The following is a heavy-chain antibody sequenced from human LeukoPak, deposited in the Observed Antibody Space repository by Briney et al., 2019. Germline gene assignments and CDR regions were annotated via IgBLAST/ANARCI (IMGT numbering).Heavy chain of an antibody. Sequence: TGGSLRLSCAASGFTFRNYAMSWVRQTPGKGLEWVSVISGGGGSTHVADSVKGRFTISRDNSKNTLFLQMNSLRAEETAVYYCALLGGGIISFDCWGQGTLVTVSS. V-gene: IGHV3-23*01. J-gene: IGHJ4*02. CDR2: ISGGGGST. CDR3: ALLGGGIISFDC. CDR1: GFTFRNYA. D-gene: IGHD3-10*01.